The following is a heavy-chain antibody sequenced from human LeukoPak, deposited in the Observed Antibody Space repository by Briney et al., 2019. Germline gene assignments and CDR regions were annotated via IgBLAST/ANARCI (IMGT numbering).Heavy chain of an antibody. CDR2: INHSGST. Sequence: PAETLSLTCAVYVGSFSGYYWSWIRQPPGKGLEWIGEINHSGSTNYNPSLKSRVTISVDTSKNQFSLKLSSVTAADTAVYYCARGLGYYYYMDVWGKGTTVTVSS. J-gene: IGHJ6*03. V-gene: IGHV4-34*01. CDR1: VGSFSGYY. D-gene: IGHD7-27*01. CDR3: ARGLGYYYYMDV.